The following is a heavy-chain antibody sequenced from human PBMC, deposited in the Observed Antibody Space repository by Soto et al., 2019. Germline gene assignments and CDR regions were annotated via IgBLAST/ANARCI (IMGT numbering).Heavy chain of an antibody. CDR1: GGSISSSSYY. J-gene: IGHJ4*02. D-gene: IGHD3-3*01. CDR2: IYYSGST. V-gene: IGHV4-39*01. CDR3: ARLWRPSTTIFGVVIDPFDY. Sequence: QLQLQESGPGLVKPSETLSLTCTVSGGSISSSSYYWGWIRQPPGKGLEWIGSIYYSGSTYYNPSLKSRVTISVDTSKNQFSLKLSSVTAADTAVYYCARLWRPSTTIFGVVIDPFDYWGQGTLVTVSS.